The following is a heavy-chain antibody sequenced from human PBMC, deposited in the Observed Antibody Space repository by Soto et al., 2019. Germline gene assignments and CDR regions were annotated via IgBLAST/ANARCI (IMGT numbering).Heavy chain of an antibody. V-gene: IGHV2-26*01. CDR2: IFSNDEK. J-gene: IGHJ4*02. Sequence: GSGPTLVNPTETLTLTFTVSGFSLDESRLGLSWIRQPPGRALEWLAHIFSNDEKSYSTSLYNRLTISKDTSKSQVVLTMTNMGPVDTATYFCARIQDYVWGSYPYDVWGQGSLVTVSS. CDR1: GFSLDESRLG. D-gene: IGHD3-16*02. CDR3: ARIQDYVWGSYPYDV.